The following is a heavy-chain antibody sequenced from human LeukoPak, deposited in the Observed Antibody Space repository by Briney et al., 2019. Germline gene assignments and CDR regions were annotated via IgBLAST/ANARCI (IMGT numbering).Heavy chain of an antibody. CDR1: GGSISSYY. CDR3: ARRRMAIHWFDP. J-gene: IGHJ5*02. CDR2: IYTSGST. Sequence: KPSETLSLTCTVSGGSISSYYWSWIRQPAGKGLEWIGRIYTSGSTNYNPSLKSRVTMSVDTSKNQFSLKMSSVTAAGTAFYYCARRRMAIHWFDPWGQGTLVTVSS. V-gene: IGHV4-4*07. D-gene: IGHD2-8*01.